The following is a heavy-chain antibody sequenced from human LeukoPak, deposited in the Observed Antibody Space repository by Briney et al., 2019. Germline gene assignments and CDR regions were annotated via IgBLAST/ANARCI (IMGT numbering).Heavy chain of an antibody. CDR1: GGSISSYY. V-gene: IGHV4-59*01. CDR2: IYYSGST. Sequence: SETLSLTCTVSGGSISSYYWSWIRQPPGKGLECMGYIYYSGSTNYNPSLKSRVTISVDTSKNQFTLKLSSVTAADTAVYYCARQYSSSLHYYYYYGMDVWGQGTTVTVSS. D-gene: IGHD6-6*01. J-gene: IGHJ6*02. CDR3: ARQYSSSLHYYYYYGMDV.